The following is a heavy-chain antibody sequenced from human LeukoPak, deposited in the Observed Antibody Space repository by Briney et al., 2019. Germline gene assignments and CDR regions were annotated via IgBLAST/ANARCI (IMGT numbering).Heavy chain of an antibody. V-gene: IGHV3-74*01. CDR3: AKVPFSVYYDSSGYYYYFDY. D-gene: IGHD3-22*01. CDR2: INTDGSRT. J-gene: IGHJ4*02. Sequence: GGSLRLSCEVSGFTFSSYWMHWVRQAPGKGLVWVSRINTDGSRTVYADSVRGRFTISRDNAKNTMYLQMNSLRAEDTAVYYCAKVPFSVYYDSSGYYYYFDYWGQGTLVTVSS. CDR1: GFTFSSYW.